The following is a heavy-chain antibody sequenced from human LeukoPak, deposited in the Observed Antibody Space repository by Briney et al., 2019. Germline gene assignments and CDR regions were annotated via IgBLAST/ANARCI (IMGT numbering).Heavy chain of an antibody. CDR3: ARAPRRFGEYRPNWFDP. V-gene: IGHV4-34*01. CDR2: INHSGST. D-gene: IGHD3-10*01. Sequence: PSETLSLTCGVDGGSFSAYYWSWIRQPPGKGLEWIGEINHSGSTNYNPSLKSRVTISVDTSKNQFSLKLSSVTAADTAVYYCARAPRRFGEYRPNWFDPWGQGTLVTVSS. CDR1: GGSFSAYY. J-gene: IGHJ5*02.